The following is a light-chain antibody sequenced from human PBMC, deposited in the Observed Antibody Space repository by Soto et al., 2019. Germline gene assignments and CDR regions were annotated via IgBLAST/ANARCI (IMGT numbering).Light chain of an antibody. J-gene: IGKJ2*01. V-gene: IGKV4-1*01. CDR2: WAS. CDR1: QSVLYSSNNQNY. CDR3: QQYYSSPYT. Sequence: DIVMTQSRDSLAVSLGETATINCKSSQSVLYSSNNQNYLAWYQQKPGQPPKLLIYWASTRQSGVPDRFTGSASGTDFTLTISNLQAEDVAVYYCQQYYSSPYTFGQGTKLEIK.